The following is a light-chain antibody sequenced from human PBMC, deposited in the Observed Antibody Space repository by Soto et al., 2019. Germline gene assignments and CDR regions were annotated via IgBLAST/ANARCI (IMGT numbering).Light chain of an antibody. J-gene: IGKJ5*01. Sequence: DILMTQSPSSLSSSVGDRVTLTCRASQSISRHLNWYQQKPGRAPRLLIYGASNLQSGVPSRFSGSGSGTDFTLTISSLLPEDFATYYCQQGYSTPVTFGQGTRLEIK. V-gene: IGKV1-39*01. CDR1: QSISRH. CDR2: GAS. CDR3: QQGYSTPVT.